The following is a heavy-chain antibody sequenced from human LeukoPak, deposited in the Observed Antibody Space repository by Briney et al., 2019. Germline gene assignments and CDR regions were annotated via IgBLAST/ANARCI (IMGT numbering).Heavy chain of an antibody. Sequence: ASVKVSCKASGYTFTGYNMHWVRQAPGQGLEWMGWINPNSGGTNYAQKFQGRVTMTRDTSISTAYMELSRLRSDDTAVYYCARVVTPFDAFEIWGQGTMVTVSS. D-gene: IGHD4-23*01. CDR3: ARVVTPFDAFEI. CDR2: INPNSGGT. V-gene: IGHV1-2*02. J-gene: IGHJ3*02. CDR1: GYTFTGYN.